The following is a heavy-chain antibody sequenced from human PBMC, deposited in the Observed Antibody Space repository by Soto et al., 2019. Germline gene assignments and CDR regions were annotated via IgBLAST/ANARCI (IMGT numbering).Heavy chain of an antibody. Sequence: ASVKVSCKASGYTFTGYYMHWVRQAPGQGLEWMGWINPNSGGTNYAQKFQGRVTMTRGTSISTAYMELSRLRSDDTAVYYCAREPLMPWVTTYAWRDYYGMDVWGQGTTVTVSS. CDR3: AREPLMPWVTTYAWRDYYGMDV. V-gene: IGHV1-2*02. D-gene: IGHD4-17*01. CDR1: GYTFTGYY. CDR2: INPNSGGT. J-gene: IGHJ6*02.